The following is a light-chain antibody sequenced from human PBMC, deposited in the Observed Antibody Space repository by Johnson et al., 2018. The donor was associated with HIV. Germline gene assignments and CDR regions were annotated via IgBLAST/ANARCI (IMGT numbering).Light chain of an antibody. Sequence: QSALTQPPSVSAAPGQKVTISCSGSSSIIRNNYVSWYQQLPGAAPKLLIYENDRRPSGIPDRFSGSKSGTSATLDITGLQNGDEADYYCGTWDGSRVSGGVFGTWTVLSVL. V-gene: IGLV1-51*02. CDR2: END. CDR3: GTWDGSRVSGGV. CDR1: SSIIRNNY. J-gene: IGLJ1*01.